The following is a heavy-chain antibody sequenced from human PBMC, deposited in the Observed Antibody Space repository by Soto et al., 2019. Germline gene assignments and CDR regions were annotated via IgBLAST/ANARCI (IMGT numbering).Heavy chain of an antibody. CDR1: GFTLSSYW. J-gene: IGHJ4*02. V-gene: IGHV3-74*01. Sequence: SGGSLRLSCGASGFTLSSYWMHWVRQAPGKWLVWVSRISSDGSGTSYADSVRGRFTISRDNAKNTLYLQMNSLRVEDTAVYYCVRWTTTGDYWGQGXLVTVYS. CDR3: VRWTTTGDY. CDR2: ISSDGSGT. D-gene: IGHD4-17*01.